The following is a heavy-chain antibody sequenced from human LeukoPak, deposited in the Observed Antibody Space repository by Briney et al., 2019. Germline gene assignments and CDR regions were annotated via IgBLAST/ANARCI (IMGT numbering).Heavy chain of an antibody. CDR2: ISSSSSYI. V-gene: IGHV3-21*01. CDR3: ARGNSYGPNSYFDH. D-gene: IGHD5-18*01. CDR1: GLTFSSYS. Sequence: GGSLRLSCAASGLTFSSYSMNWVRQAPGKGLEWVSSISSSSSYIYYADSVKGRFTISRDNAKNSLYLQMNSLRAEDTAVYYCARGNSYGPNSYFDHWGQGTQVTVSS. J-gene: IGHJ4*02.